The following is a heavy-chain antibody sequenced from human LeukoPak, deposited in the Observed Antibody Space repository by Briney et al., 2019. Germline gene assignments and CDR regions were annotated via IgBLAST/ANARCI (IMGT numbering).Heavy chain of an antibody. CDR1: GDSTSSDRYY. J-gene: IGHJ4*02. V-gene: IGHV4-39*01. Sequence: SETLSLTCAISGDSTSSDRYYGGWVRQPPGKGLEWIGNIYYSGSTYYNPSLKSRVTMSVDTSKNQFFLKLNSVTAADTAVYYCARGRPYSGGYHLDYWGQGTLVTVSA. CDR2: IYYSGST. CDR3: ARGRPYSGGYHLDY. D-gene: IGHD1-26*01.